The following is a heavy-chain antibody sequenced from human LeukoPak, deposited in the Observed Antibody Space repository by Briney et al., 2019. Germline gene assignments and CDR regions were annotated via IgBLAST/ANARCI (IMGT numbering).Heavy chain of an antibody. CDR2: ISANGGKT. J-gene: IGHJ4*02. V-gene: IGHV3-23*01. D-gene: IGHD3-16*01. CDR1: GFTFSSYS. Sequence: GGSLRLSCAASGFTFSSYSMNWVRQAPGKGLEWVSAISANGGKTYYADSVKGRFRISRDNSRNTVYLQMNSLRAEDRAIYHCAKGPRRESYADFWGQGTLVTVSS. CDR3: AKGPRRESYADF.